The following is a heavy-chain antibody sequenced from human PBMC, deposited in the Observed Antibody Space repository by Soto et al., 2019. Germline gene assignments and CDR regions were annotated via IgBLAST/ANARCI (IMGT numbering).Heavy chain of an antibody. Sequence: ASLKVSCKASGGTFSSYAISWVRQAPGQGLEWMGGIIPIFGTANYAQKFQGRVTITADESTSTVYMELRTLRPEDTAVYYCAREGLVLVPTTVNSDYYYYAMDVWGQGTTVTVSS. V-gene: IGHV1-69*13. CDR1: GGTFSSYA. J-gene: IGHJ6*02. D-gene: IGHD4-17*01. CDR3: AREGLVLVPTTVNSDYYYYAMDV. CDR2: IIPIFGTA.